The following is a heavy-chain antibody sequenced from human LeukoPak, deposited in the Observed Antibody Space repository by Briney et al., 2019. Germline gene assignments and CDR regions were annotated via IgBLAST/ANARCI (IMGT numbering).Heavy chain of an antibody. CDR2: INPSSGST. J-gene: IGHJ3*02. V-gene: IGHV1-46*01. Sequence: ASVKVSCKASGYTFTSYGISWVRQAPGQGLEWMGLINPSSGSTTYAQKFQGRLTMTRDTSTSTDYMELTSLRSEDTAVYYCARDGGNSAESFDIWGQGTIVTVSS. CDR1: GYTFTSYG. D-gene: IGHD4-23*01. CDR3: ARDGGNSAESFDI.